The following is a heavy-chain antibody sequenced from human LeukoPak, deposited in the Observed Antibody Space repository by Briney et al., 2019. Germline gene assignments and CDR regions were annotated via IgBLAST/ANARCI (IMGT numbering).Heavy chain of an antibody. V-gene: IGHV3-23*01. CDR3: AKEGDSSGWYDFDY. CDR1: GFTFSTYA. Sequence: GSLRLSCAASGFTFSTYAMSWVRQAPGRGLEWVSVISGSGVTTHYADSVKGRFTMSRDNSKNTLYLQMNSLRAEDTAVYYCAKEGDSSGWYDFDYWGQGTLVTVSS. J-gene: IGHJ4*02. CDR2: ISGSGVTT. D-gene: IGHD6-19*01.